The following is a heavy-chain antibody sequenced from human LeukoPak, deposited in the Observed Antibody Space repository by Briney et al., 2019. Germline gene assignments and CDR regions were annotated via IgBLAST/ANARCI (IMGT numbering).Heavy chain of an antibody. CDR2: FDPEDGET. D-gene: IGHD1-26*01. CDR1: GYTLTELS. V-gene: IGHV1-24*01. CDR3: ATKNRPKWEHLDY. Sequence: ASVKVSCKVSGYTLTELSMHWVRQAPGKGLAWMGGFDPEDGETIYAQKFQGRVTTTEDTSTDTAYMELSSLRSEDTAVYYCATKNRPKWEHLDYWGQGILVTVSS. J-gene: IGHJ4*02.